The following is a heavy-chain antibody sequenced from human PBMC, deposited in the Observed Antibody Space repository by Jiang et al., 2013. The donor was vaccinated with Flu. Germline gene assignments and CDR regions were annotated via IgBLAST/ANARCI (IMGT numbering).Heavy chain of an antibody. CDR3: AKGPGLDWFDP. J-gene: IGHJ5*02. V-gene: IGHV3-23*01. Sequence: VQLLESGGGLVQPGGSLRLSCAASGFTFSSYAMTWVRQAPGKGLEWVSVISGSGASTYYADSVKGRFTISRDKSKNTLHLQMNSLRVEDTAAYYCAKGPGLDWFDPWGQGTLVTVSS. CDR1: GFTFSSYA. CDR2: ISGSGAST.